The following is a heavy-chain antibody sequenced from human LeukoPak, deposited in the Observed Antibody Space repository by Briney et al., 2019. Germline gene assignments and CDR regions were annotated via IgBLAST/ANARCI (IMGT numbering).Heavy chain of an antibody. CDR1: GGSFSGYY. CDR3: ARGPPLLFIVVVPAAGFDAFDI. D-gene: IGHD2-2*01. V-gene: IGHV4-34*01. Sequence: SETLSLTCAVYGGSFSGYYWSWIRQPPGKGLEWIGEINHSGSTNYNPSLKSRVTISVDTSKNQFSLKLSSVTAADTAVYYCARGPPLLFIVVVPAAGFDAFDIWAQGTMVTVSS. CDR2: INHSGST. J-gene: IGHJ3*02.